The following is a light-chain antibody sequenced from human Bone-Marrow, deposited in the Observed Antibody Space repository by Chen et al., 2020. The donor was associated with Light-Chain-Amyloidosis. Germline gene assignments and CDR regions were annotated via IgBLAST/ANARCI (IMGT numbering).Light chain of an antibody. Sequence: EIVLRQSPATLSLSPGERATLSCRASQSVSSYLAWYQQKPGQAPRLLIYDASNRATGIPARFSGSGSGTDFTLTISSLEPEDFAVYYCQQRSNWLYTFGQGTRLDIK. V-gene: IGKV3-11*01. J-gene: IGKJ2*01. CDR1: QSVSSY. CDR3: QQRSNWLYT. CDR2: DAS.